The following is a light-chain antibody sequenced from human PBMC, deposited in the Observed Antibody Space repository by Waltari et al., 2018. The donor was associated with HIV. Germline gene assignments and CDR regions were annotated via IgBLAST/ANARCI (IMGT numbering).Light chain of an antibody. CDR3: AAWDDSLNGYV. CDR1: SSNIENNA. CDR2: YDD. V-gene: IGLV1-36*01. J-gene: IGLJ1*01. Sequence: QSVLTQPPSVSAAPRQRVPIPCSGRSSNIENNAVTWYQQVPGKAPKLLIHYDDLLSSGVSDRFSGSKSGTSASLSIRGLQAEDEADYYCAAWDDSLNGYVFGSGTKVTVL.